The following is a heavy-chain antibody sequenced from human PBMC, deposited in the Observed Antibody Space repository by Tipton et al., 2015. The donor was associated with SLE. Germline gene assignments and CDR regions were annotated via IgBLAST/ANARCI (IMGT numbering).Heavy chain of an antibody. J-gene: IGHJ3*01. Sequence: GSLRLSCVASGFTFRNFWMHWVRQAPGKGLVWVSRINTDGSRTDYADSVKGRFTISRENAKHSLYLQMTNLRAGDTAVYYCARGGSDAFDFWGQGTRVTVSS. CDR1: GFTFRNFW. CDR3: ARGGSDAFDF. D-gene: IGHD3-16*01. CDR2: INTDGSRT. V-gene: IGHV3-74*01.